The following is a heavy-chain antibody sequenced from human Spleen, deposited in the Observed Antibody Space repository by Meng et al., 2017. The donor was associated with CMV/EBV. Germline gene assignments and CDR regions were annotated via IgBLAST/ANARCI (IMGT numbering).Heavy chain of an antibody. CDR2: TYYRSRWDN. CDR1: GDSVSSYSAA. CDR3: AGGVAVSGLNS. V-gene: IGHV6-1*01. D-gene: IGHD6-19*01. Sequence: ISGDSVSSYSAAWSWIRQSPSRGLEWLGRTYYRSRWDNEYAESVKSRITINPDTSKNQFSLHLNSVTPEDTAVYYCAGGVAVSGLNSWGQGTLVTVSS. J-gene: IGHJ4*02.